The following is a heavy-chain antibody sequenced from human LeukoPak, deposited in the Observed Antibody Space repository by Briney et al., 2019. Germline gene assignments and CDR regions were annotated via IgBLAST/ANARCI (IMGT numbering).Heavy chain of an antibody. J-gene: IGHJ4*02. V-gene: IGHV3-30*03. CDR1: GFTFSSYG. Sequence: GGSLRLSCAASGFTFSSYGMHWVRQAPGKGLEWVAVISYDGSNKYYADSVKGRFTISRDNSKNTLYLQMNSLRAGDTAVYYCARLGRRAAVAGPFDYWGQGTLVTVSS. CDR3: ARLGRRAAVAGPFDY. CDR2: ISYDGSNK. D-gene: IGHD6-19*01.